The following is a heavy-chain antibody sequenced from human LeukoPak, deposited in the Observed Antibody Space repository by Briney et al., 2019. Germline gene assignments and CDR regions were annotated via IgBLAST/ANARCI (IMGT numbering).Heavy chain of an antibody. CDR2: IYPGESDT. V-gene: IGHV5-51*01. J-gene: IGHJ4*02. CDR1: GYSFTSYW. Sequence: GESLKISLKGSGYSFTSYWIGWVRQLPGKGLEWMGIIYPGESDTRYSPSFQGQVTISADKSISTAYLQWSSLKASDTAMYYCASRSSTYYFDYWGEGTLVTVSS. CDR3: ASRSSTYYFDY. D-gene: IGHD6-13*01.